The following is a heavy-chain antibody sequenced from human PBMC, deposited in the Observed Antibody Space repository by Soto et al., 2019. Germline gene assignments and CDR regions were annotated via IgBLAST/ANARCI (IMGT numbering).Heavy chain of an antibody. Sequence: SETLSLTCTVSGGSISSGDYYWSWIRQPPGKGLEWIGYIYYSGSTYYNPSLKSRVTISVDTSKNQFSLKLSSVTAADTAVYYCARGPPFYYGYDDYYYYGMDVWGQGTTVTVSS. D-gene: IGHD3-10*01. CDR2: IYYSGST. CDR3: ARGPPFYYGYDDYYYYGMDV. CDR1: GGSISSGDYY. V-gene: IGHV4-30-4*01. J-gene: IGHJ6*02.